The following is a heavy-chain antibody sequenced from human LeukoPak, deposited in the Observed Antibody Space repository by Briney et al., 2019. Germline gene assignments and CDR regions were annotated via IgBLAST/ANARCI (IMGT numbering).Heavy chain of an antibody. CDR2: ISYDGSNK. D-gene: IGHD1-7*01. V-gene: IGHV3-30-3*01. CDR3: ARDPQPDLTGTTNFDY. CDR1: GFAFSPYA. J-gene: IGHJ4*02. Sequence: PGGSLRLSCAASGFAFSPYAMHWVRQAPGKGLEWVAVISYDGSNKYYADSVKCRFTISRDNSKNTLYLQMNSLRDEDTAVYYCARDPQPDLTGTTNFDYWGQGTLVTVSS.